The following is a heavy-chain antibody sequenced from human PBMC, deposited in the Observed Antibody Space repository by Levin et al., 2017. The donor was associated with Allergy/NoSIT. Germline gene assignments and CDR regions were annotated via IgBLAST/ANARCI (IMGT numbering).Heavy chain of an antibody. Sequence: SETLSLTCTVSGGSISSSSYYWGWIRQPPGKGLEWIGSLYYSGLTYYNESLKSRVTISVDTSKNQLSLQLSSVTAADTAVYYCARRVSIFGVVKNIFGNMDVWGQGTTVTVSS. CDR1: GGSISSSSYY. D-gene: IGHD3-3*01. J-gene: IGHJ6*02. CDR3: ARRVSIFGVVKNIFGNMDV. V-gene: IGHV4-39*01. CDR2: LYYSGLT.